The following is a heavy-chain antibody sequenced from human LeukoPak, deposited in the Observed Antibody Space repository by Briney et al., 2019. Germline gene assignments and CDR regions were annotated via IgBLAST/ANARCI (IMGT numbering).Heavy chain of an antibody. J-gene: IGHJ4*02. CDR2: ISAYNGNT. CDR3: ARGGSVGARSSDY. D-gene: IGHD1-26*01. CDR1: GYTLTELS. Sequence: ASVKVSCKVSGYTLTELSMHWVRQAPGQGLEWMGWISAYNGNTNYAQKLQGRVTMTTDTSTSTAYMELRSLRSDDTAVYYCARGGSVGARSSDYWGQGTLVTVSS. V-gene: IGHV1-18*01.